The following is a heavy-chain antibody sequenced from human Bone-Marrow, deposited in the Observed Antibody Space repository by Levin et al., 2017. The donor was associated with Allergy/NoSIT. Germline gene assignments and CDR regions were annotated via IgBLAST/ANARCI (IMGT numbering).Heavy chain of an antibody. J-gene: IGHJ4*02. CDR2: IYYPGNT. Sequence: PSETLSLTCTVSGESVSSSGFYWTWIRQYPGKGLEWIGHIYYPGNTSYNPSLKSRVSISEDRSKNQFSLKLDSVTAADTAVYYCAGESVYYGSGSWIDCWGQGTLVTVSS. V-gene: IGHV4-31*02. CDR1: GESVSSSGFY. D-gene: IGHD3-10*01. CDR3: AGESVYYGSGSWIDC.